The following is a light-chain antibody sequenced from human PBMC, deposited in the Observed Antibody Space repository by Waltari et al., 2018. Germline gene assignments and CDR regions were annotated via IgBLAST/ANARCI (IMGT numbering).Light chain of an antibody. CDR3: SSYAGSYSYV. CDR2: VVS. V-gene: IGLV2-8*01. Sequence: QSALTQPPSASGSPGQSVTISCTGTSSDVGGYNYVSWYQQHPGKAPKLVVYVVSNRPSGFPDRFSGSKSGNTASLTVSGLQAEDEADYYCSSYAGSYSYVFGTGTKVTVL. CDR1: SSDVGGYNY. J-gene: IGLJ1*01.